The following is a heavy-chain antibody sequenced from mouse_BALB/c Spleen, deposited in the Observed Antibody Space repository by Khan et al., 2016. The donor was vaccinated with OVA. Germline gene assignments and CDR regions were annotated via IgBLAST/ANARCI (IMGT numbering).Heavy chain of an antibody. J-gene: IGHJ2*01. Sequence: EVHLVESGGGLVQPGGSRKLSCAASGFTFTSYGMHWIRQAPEKGLEWVAYISSDSSTIYYADTVKGRFTISRDNPKKTLFLQMTSLRSGDTAMYFCATSYFYGYYFDYWGQGTTLTVSS. D-gene: IGHD1-1*01. V-gene: IGHV5-17*02. CDR3: ATSYFYGYYFDY. CDR1: GFTFTSYG. CDR2: ISSDSSTI.